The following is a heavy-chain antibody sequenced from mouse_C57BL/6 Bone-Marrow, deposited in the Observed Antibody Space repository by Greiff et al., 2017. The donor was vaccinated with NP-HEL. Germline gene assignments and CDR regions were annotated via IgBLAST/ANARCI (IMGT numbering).Heavy chain of an antibody. CDR3: ATPLRQFAY. Sequence: VQLHQPGAELVRPGTSVKLSCKASGYTFTSYWMHWVKQRPGQGLEWIGVIDPSDSYTNYNQKFKGKATLTVDTSSSTAYMQLSSLTSEDSAVYYCATPLRQFAYWGQGTLVTVSA. J-gene: IGHJ3*01. D-gene: IGHD1-2*01. CDR2: IDPSDSYT. V-gene: IGHV1-59*01. CDR1: GYTFTSYW.